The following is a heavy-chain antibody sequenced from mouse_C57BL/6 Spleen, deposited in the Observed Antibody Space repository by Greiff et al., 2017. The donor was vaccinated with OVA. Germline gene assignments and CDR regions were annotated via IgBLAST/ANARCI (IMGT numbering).Heavy chain of an antibody. CDR3: ARSDYYGSILAY. CDR1: GYTFTSYW. CDR2: INPSNGGT. D-gene: IGHD1-1*01. V-gene: IGHV1-53*01. Sequence: QVQLKQPGTELVKPGASVKLSCKASGYTFTSYWMHWVKQRPGQGLEWIGNINPSNGGTNYNEKFRSKATLTVDKSSSTAYMQLSSLTSEDSAVYYCARSDYYGSILAYWGQGTLVTVSA. J-gene: IGHJ3*01.